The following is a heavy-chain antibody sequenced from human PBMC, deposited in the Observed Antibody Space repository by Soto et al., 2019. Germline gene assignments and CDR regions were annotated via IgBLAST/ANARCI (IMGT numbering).Heavy chain of an antibody. V-gene: IGHV3-23*01. Sequence: GGSLRLSCAASGFTFSSYAMSWVRQAPGKGLEWVSAISGSGGSTYYADSVKGRFTISRDNSKNTLYLQMNSLRAEDTAVYYCAKDQGGLRWETHFDYWGQGTLVTVSS. CDR2: ISGSGGST. D-gene: IGHD4-17*01. CDR3: AKDQGGLRWETHFDY. J-gene: IGHJ4*02. CDR1: GFTFSSYA.